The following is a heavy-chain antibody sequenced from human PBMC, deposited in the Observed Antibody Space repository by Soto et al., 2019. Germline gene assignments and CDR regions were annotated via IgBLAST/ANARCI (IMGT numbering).Heavy chain of an antibody. D-gene: IGHD2-2*01. Sequence: SETLSLTCTVSGGSISSGGYYWSWIRQHPRKGLEWIGYIYYSGSTYYNPSLKSRVTISVDTSKNQFSLKLSSVTAADTAVYYCARSVVVVPAAIIAVAGTGGMDVWGQGTTVTVSS. J-gene: IGHJ6*02. CDR1: GGSISSGGYY. CDR2: IYYSGST. CDR3: ARSVVVVPAAIIAVAGTGGMDV. V-gene: IGHV4-31*03.